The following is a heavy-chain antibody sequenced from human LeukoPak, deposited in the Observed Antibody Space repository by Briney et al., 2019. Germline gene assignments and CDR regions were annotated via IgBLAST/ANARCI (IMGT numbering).Heavy chain of an antibody. CDR3: ARVYCSSTSCYQWEDWFDP. CDR1: GGSISNYY. CDR2: IYSSGST. Sequence: SETLSLTCTVSGGSISNYYWSWLRLPPGKGLEWIGHIYSSGSTTYSPSLKSRVTMSVDTSKNQFSLKLTSVTAADTAVYYCARVYCSSTSCYQWEDWFDPWGQGTLVTVSS. J-gene: IGHJ5*02. D-gene: IGHD2-2*01. V-gene: IGHV4-59*08.